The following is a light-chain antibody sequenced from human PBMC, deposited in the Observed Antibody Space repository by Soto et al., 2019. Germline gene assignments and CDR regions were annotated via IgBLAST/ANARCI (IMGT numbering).Light chain of an antibody. J-gene: IGKJ3*01. Sequence: DIVMTQSPDSLAVYLGERATIKCKSSQSVLESSINKNYLAWYQQKPGQPPRLLIYWASGRESGVTDRFSGSGSGTDVTLTISSLQAEDLAVSYSYQYFSAPFNFGPGTKVYIK. CDR1: QSVLESSINKNY. CDR2: WAS. V-gene: IGKV4-1*01. CDR3: YQYFSAPFN.